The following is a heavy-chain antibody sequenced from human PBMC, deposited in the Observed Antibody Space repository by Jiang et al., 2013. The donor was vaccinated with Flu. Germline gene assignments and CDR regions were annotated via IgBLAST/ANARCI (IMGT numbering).Heavy chain of an antibody. CDR2: IYYSGST. V-gene: IGHV4-59*01. D-gene: IGHD4-23*01. CDR1: GGSISSYY. CDR3: ARQTPKSYLVWYFDL. Sequence: PGLVKPSETLSLTCTVSGGSISSYYWSWIRQPPGKGLEWIGYIYYSGSTNYNPSLKSRVTISVDTSKNQFSLKLSSVTAADTAVYYCARQTPKSYLVWYFDLWGRGTLVTVSS. J-gene: IGHJ2*01.